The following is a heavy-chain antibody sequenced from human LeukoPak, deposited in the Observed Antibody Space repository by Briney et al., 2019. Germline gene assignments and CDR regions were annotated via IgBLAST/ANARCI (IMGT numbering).Heavy chain of an antibody. V-gene: IGHV3-15*01. D-gene: IGHD3-22*01. CDR3: TTFLNNYYDSSGYHRTYHY. Sequence: GGSLRLSCAASGFTFSNAWMNWVRQAPGKGLEWVGRIQSKTDGGTTDYAAPVKGRFTISRDDSKNTLYLQTNSLKTEDTAVYYCTTFLNNYYDSSGYHRTYHYWGQGTLVTVSS. J-gene: IGHJ4*02. CDR1: GFTFSNAW. CDR2: IQSKTDGGTT.